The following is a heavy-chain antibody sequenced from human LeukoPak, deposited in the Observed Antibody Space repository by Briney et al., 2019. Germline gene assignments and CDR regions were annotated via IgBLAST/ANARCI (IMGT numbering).Heavy chain of an antibody. D-gene: IGHD3-22*01. CDR1: GYMLTTYG. CDR2: ISAYNGNT. V-gene: IGHV1-18*01. Sequence: ASVKVSCKASGYMLTTYGISWVRQAPGQGLEWMGWISAYNGNTNYAQKLQGRVTMTTDTSTRTAYMELRSLRSDDTAVYYCARGPGGRSGYHPLEDYYYYYYMDVWGKGTTVTVSS. CDR3: ARGPGGRSGYHPLEDYYYYYYMDV. J-gene: IGHJ6*03.